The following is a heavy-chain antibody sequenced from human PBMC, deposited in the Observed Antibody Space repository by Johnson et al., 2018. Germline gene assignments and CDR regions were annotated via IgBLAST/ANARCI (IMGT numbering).Heavy chain of an antibody. V-gene: IGHV3-33*01. D-gene: IGHD1-26*01. CDR3: ARDGVSWDYYGMDV. CDR2: TWYDGSNK. J-gene: IGHJ6*02. CDR1: GFTFSDYG. Sequence: VQLVESGGGVVQPGRSLRLSSAASGFTFSDYGMHWVRQAPGKGLEWVAVTWYDGSNKYYADSVKGRFTISRDNSKNTLYVQMNSLRAEDTAVYYCARDGVSWDYYGMDVWGQGTTVTVSS.